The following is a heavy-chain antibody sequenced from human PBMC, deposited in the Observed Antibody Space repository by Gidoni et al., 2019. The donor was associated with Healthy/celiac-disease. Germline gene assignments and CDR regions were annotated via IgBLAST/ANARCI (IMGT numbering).Heavy chain of an antibody. J-gene: IGHJ5*02. D-gene: IGHD2-15*01. CDR3: ASYSALSWFDP. CDR2: TYYSGST. V-gene: IGHV4-30-4*01. CDR1: GCSISSGDYY. Sequence: QVQLQESGPGLVKPSQPLSLTCPVSGCSISSGDYYWRWIRQPPGKGLEWMGYTYYSGSTYDNPSLKSRVTISVDTSKNQISLKLSSVTAADTAVYYCASYSALSWFDPWGQGTLVTVSS.